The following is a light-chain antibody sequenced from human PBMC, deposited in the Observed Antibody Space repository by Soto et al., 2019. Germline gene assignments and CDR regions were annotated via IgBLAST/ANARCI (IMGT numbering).Light chain of an antibody. CDR2: DAS. CDR3: QQRSNWPVT. Sequence: EIVLTQSPGTLSLSPWERAALSCMASQSVSSYLAWYQQKPGQAPRLLIYDASNRATGIPARFSGSGSGTDFTLTISSLEPEDFAVYYCQQRSNWPVTFGQGTRLEIK. J-gene: IGKJ5*01. CDR1: QSVSSY. V-gene: IGKV3-11*01.